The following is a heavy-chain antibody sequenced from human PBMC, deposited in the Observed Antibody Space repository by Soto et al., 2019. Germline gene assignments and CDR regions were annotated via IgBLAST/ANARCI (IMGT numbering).Heavy chain of an antibody. J-gene: IGHJ6*02. D-gene: IGHD3-10*01. CDR2: ISTYTGNT. Sequence: QVHLVQSGAEVKKPGASVKVSCKASGYTFTNYDINWGRQAPGQGLEWMGWISTYTGNTHYAQKLQGRVTMTTDTATSTAYMELRSLRSDDTAVYYCARGYYYGSGRPTPGGMDVWGQGTTVTVSS. CDR1: GYTFTNYD. CDR3: ARGYYYGSGRPTPGGMDV. V-gene: IGHV1-18*01.